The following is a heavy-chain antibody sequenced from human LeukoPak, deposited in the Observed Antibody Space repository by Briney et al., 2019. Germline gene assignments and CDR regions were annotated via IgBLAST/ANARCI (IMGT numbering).Heavy chain of an antibody. CDR1: GYTFTGYY. CDR3: ARDSHQGMSYYDFWSGVKY. D-gene: IGHD3-3*01. CDR2: INPNSGGT. J-gene: IGHJ4*02. V-gene: IGHV1-2*02. Sequence: GASVKVSCKASGYTFTGYYMHWVRQAPGQGLEWMGWINPNSGGTNYAQKLQGRVTMTTDTSTSTAYMELRSLRSDDTAVYYCARDSHQGMSYYDFWSGVKYWGQGTLVTVSS.